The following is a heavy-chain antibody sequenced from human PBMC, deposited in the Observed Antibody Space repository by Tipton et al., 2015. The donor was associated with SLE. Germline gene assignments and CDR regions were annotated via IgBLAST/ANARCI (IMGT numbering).Heavy chain of an antibody. CDR1: GGPIDTFY. CDR3: ARQGGSTLDY. CDR2: SYTRGRT. D-gene: IGHD2-15*01. J-gene: IGHJ4*02. V-gene: IGHV4-4*09. Sequence: GLVKPSETLSLTCSVSGGPIDTFYWSWVRQAPGQGLEWIGYSYTRGRTDYNPSLRGRASISIDTSKNQFSLELFSVTAADTAIYYCARQGGSTLDYWGQGTLVTVSS.